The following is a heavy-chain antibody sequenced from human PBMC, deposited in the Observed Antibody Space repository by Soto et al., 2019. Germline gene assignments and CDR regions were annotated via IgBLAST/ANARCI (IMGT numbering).Heavy chain of an antibody. Sequence: EVQLLESGGGLVQPGGSLRLSCAASGVTFSSYAMSWVRQAPGKGLEWVAGISGSGGSTDYADSVKGRLTISRDNSKNTLYLQMNSLRAEDTAVYYCAKNRLAADATSLDYWGQGTLVTVSS. CDR2: ISGSGGST. CDR3: AKNRLAADATSLDY. D-gene: IGHD6-13*01. V-gene: IGHV3-23*01. J-gene: IGHJ4*02. CDR1: GVTFSSYA.